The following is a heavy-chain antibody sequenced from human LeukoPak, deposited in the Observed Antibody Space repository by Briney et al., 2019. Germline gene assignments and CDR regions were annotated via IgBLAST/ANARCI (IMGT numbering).Heavy chain of an antibody. D-gene: IGHD4-17*01. V-gene: IGHV3-73*01. CDR1: GFTFSGSA. Sequence: GGSLRLSCAASGFTFSGSAMHWVRQASGKGLEWVGRIRSKANSYATAYAASVKGRFTISRDDSKNTAYLQMNSLKTEDTAVYYCTRRARSYFYGDDWYFDLWGRGTLVTVSS. CDR2: IRSKANSYAT. CDR3: TRRARSYFYGDDWYFDL. J-gene: IGHJ2*01.